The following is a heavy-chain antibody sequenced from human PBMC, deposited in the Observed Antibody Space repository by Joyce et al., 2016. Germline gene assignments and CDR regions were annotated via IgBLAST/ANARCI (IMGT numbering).Heavy chain of an antibody. CDR2: IANNKSNK. CDR1: GFTFSNQA. D-gene: IGHD2-15*01. Sequence: QVQLVESGGGVVQPGRSLRLSCAVSGFTFSNQAMHWVRQAPGKGLVGVAVIANNKSNKYYAGSVKGRFTISRDNAKNTLHLEMNSLRSEDTAVYCCARDLGKFGGCIIYYGMDVWGEGTTVTVSS. J-gene: IGHJ6*02. V-gene: IGHV3-30*04. CDR3: ARDLGKFGGCIIYYGMDV.